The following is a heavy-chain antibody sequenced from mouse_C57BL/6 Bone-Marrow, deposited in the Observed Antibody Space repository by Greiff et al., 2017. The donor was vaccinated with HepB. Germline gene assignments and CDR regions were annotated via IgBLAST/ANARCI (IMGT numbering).Heavy chain of an antibody. CDR2: IDPSDSYT. Sequence: QVQLQQHGAELVMPGASVKLSCKASGYTFTSYWMHWVKQRPGQGLEWIGEIDPSDSYTNYNQKFKGKSTLTVDKSSSTAYMQLSSLTSEDSAVYYCARSHYGSSYWYFDVWGTGTTVTVAS. CDR3: ARSHYGSSYWYFDV. D-gene: IGHD1-1*01. J-gene: IGHJ1*03. V-gene: IGHV1-69*01. CDR1: GYTFTSYW.